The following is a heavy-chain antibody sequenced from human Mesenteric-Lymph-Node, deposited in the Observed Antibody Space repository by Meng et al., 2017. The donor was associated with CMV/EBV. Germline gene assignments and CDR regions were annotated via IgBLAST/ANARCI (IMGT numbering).Heavy chain of an antibody. CDR2: TICSSSYI. CDR3: ALQVHKLEPFDY. D-gene: IGHD1-1*01. V-gene: IGHV3-21*01. J-gene: IGHJ4*02. Sequence: GESLKISCAASGFTFNNYIMNWVRQAPGKGLEWVSSTICSSSYIYYADSVKGRFTISRDNATNSLCLLMNSLRAEDTAVYYCALQVHKLEPFDYWGQGTLVTVSS. CDR1: GFTFNNYI.